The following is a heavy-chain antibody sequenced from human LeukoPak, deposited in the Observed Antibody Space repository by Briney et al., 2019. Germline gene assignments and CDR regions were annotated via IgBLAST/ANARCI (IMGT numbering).Heavy chain of an antibody. CDR3: AREDYSGGNNWFDF. CDR2: IYTSGST. J-gene: IGHJ5*01. CDR1: GASISSHY. V-gene: IGHV4-4*07. D-gene: IGHD4-11*01. Sequence: PSETLSLTCSVSGASISSHYWSWIRQPAGEGLEWVGRIYTSGSTNYNPSLESRVTISLDTSKNQFSLNLGSVTAADTAVYYCAREDYSGGNNWFDFWGQGTLVTVSS.